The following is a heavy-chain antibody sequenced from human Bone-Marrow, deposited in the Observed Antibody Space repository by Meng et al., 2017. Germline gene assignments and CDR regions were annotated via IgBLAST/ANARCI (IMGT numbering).Heavy chain of an antibody. D-gene: IGHD3-22*01. CDR2: INPNSGGT. V-gene: IGHV1-2*02. CDR3: ASLGRSSGYYYEVYDDY. CDR1: GYTFTGYY. Sequence: ASVKVSCKASGYTFTGYYMHWVRQAPGQGLEWMGWINPNSGGTNYAQKFQGRVTMTRDTSISTAYMELSRLRSDDTAVYYCASLGRSSGYYYEVYDDYWGQGTLVTVSS. J-gene: IGHJ4*02.